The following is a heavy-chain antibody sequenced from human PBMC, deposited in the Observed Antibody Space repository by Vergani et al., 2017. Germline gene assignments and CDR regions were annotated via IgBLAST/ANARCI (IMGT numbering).Heavy chain of an antibody. J-gene: IGHJ4*02. CDR3: AKEKRGGQQYYFDY. CDR1: GFTFDDYA. D-gene: IGHD6-13*01. CDR2: ISWNSGSI. V-gene: IGHV3-9*01. Sequence: EVQLVESGGGLVQPGRSLRLSCAASGFTFDDYAMHWVRQAPGKGLEWVSGISWNSGSIGYADSVKGRFTISRDNAKNSLYLQMNSLRAEDPALYYCAKEKRGGQQYYFDYWGQGTLVTVSS.